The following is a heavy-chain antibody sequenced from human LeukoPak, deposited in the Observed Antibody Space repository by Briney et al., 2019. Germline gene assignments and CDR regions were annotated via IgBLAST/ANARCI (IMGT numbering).Heavy chain of an antibody. CDR2: ISYDGSNK. Sequence: PGGSLRLSCAASGFTFSSYGMHWVRQAPGKGLEWVAVISYDGSNKYYADSVKGRFTISRDNSKNTLYLRMNSLRAEDTAVYYCAKDRFDPWGQGTLVTVSS. J-gene: IGHJ5*02. CDR1: GFTFSSYG. CDR3: AKDRFDP. V-gene: IGHV3-30*18.